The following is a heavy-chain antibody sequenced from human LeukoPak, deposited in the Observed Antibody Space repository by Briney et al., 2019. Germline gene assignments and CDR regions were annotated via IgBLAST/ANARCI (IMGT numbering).Heavy chain of an antibody. CDR1: GFTFSSYS. V-gene: IGHV3-21*01. CDR3: ARVGDFWSGYYIAYYYYMDV. Sequence: GGSLRLSCAASGFTFSSYSMNWVRQAPGKGLEWVSSISSSSSYIYYADSVKGRFTISRDNAKNSLYLQMNSLRAEDTAVYYFARVGDFWSGYYIAYYYYMDVWGKGTTVTVSS. J-gene: IGHJ6*03. D-gene: IGHD3-3*01. CDR2: ISSSSSYI.